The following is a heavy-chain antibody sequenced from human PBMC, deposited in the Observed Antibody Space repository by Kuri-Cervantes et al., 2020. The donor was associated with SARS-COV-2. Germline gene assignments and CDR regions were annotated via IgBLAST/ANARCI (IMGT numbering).Heavy chain of an antibody. J-gene: IGHJ4*02. CDR1: GFTFDDYT. D-gene: IGHD6-6*01. V-gene: IGHV3-21*01. CDR3: ARVPIAAPDY. Sequence: GGSLRLSCAASGFTFDDYTMHWVRQAPGKGLVWVSSISSSSSYIYYADSVKGRFTISRDNAKNSLYLQMNSLRAEDTAVYYCARVPIAAPDYWGQGTLVTVSS. CDR2: ISSSSSYI.